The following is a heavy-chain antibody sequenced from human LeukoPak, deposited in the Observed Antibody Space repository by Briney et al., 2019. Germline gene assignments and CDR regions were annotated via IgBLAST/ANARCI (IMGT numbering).Heavy chain of an antibody. V-gene: IGHV4-39*01. J-gene: IGHJ4*02. Sequence: SETLSLTCTVSGGSISSSSYYWGWIRQPPGKGLEWIGSTYYSGSTYYNPSLKSRVTISVDTPKNQFSLKLSSVTAADTAVYYCARQVGKYSSGWELDYWGQGTLVTVSS. D-gene: IGHD6-19*01. CDR1: GGSISSSSYY. CDR2: TYYSGST. CDR3: ARQVGKYSSGWELDY.